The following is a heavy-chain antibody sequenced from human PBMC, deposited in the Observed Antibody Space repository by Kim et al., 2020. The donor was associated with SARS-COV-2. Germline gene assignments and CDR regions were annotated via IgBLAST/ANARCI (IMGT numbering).Heavy chain of an antibody. CDR3: TTVGAFGVVKYYFDY. D-gene: IGHD3-3*01. Sequence: GGSLRLSCAASGFTFSNAWMSWVRQVPGKGLEWVARVNSKTDGGTTDYPAPVKGRFTISRDDSKNTLFLQMNSLETEDIAVYYCTTVGAFGVVKYYFDYWGQGTLVTVSS. CDR2: VNSKTDGGTT. J-gene: IGHJ4*02. V-gene: IGHV3-15*01. CDR1: GFTFSNAW.